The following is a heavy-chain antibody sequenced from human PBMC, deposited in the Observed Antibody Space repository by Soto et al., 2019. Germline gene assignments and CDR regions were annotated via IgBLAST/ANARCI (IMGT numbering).Heavy chain of an antibody. D-gene: IGHD6-19*01. CDR3: AKDGKQWLVYPKGYYFDY. CDR1: GFTFSSYG. CDR2: ISYDGSNK. Sequence: GGSLRLSCAASGFTFSSYGMHWVRQAPGKGLEWVAVISYDGSNKYYADSVKGRFTISRDNSKNTLYLQMNSLRAEDTAVYYCAKDGKQWLVYPKGYYFDYWGQGTLVTVSS. J-gene: IGHJ4*02. V-gene: IGHV3-30*18.